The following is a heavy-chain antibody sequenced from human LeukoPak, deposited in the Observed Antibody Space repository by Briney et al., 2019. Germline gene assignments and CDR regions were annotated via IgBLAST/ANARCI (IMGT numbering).Heavy chain of an antibody. D-gene: IGHD3-22*01. V-gene: IGHV3-7*01. CDR3: ARDSGTTYYYDSSGPEDAFDI. Sequence: GGSLRLSCAASGFTCSSYWMSWVGQAPGKGLKGVANIKHGGSEKYYVASGKGRFTISRDNAKNSLYLQMNSLRAEDTAVYYCARDSGTTYYYDSSGPEDAFDIWGQGTMVTVSS. CDR2: IKHGGSEK. CDR1: GFTCSSYW. J-gene: IGHJ3*02.